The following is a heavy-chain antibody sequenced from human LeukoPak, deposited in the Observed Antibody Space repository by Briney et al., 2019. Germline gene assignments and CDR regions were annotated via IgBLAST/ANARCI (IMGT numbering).Heavy chain of an antibody. CDR2: ITGDAGTT. CDR3: AKTTGNGHWLIEY. Sequence: GGSLRLSCAASGFTFSSYAMNWVRQTPGKGVEWLSDITGDAGTTSYADSVKGRFTISRDNSRNTLYLQLNSLSAEDTAIYYCAKTTGNGHWLIEYWGQGTLVTVSS. V-gene: IGHV3-23*01. D-gene: IGHD4-23*01. J-gene: IGHJ4*02. CDR1: GFTFSSYA.